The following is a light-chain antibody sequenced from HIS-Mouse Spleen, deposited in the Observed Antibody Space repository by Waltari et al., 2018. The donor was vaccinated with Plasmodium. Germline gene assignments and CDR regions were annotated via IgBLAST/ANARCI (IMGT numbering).Light chain of an antibody. CDR1: KSCSNN. V-gene: IGKV3-15*01. J-gene: IGKJ3*01. CDR3: QQYNNWSFT. CDR2: GAS. Sequence: ELVMTQSPATLSVSPGERTTLSCRASKSCSNNLAWYQQKPGQAPRLLIYGASTRATGIPARFSGSGSGTEFTLTISSLQSEDFAVYYCQQYNNWSFTFGPGTKVDIK.